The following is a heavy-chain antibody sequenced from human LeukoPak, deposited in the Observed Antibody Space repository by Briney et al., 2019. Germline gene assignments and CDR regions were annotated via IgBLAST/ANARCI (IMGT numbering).Heavy chain of an antibody. V-gene: IGHV4-38-2*02. D-gene: IGHD3-22*01. Sequence: SETLSLTCTVSDYSISSGYYWGWIRQPPGKGLEWIGCSYHTGTTYYNPSLQSRVTISVDTAKNQFSLRLSSVTATDTAVYYCARGGIVVIPALDFWGQGTQVTVSS. CDR3: ARGGIVVIPALDF. J-gene: IGHJ4*02. CDR1: DYSISSGYY. CDR2: SYHTGTT.